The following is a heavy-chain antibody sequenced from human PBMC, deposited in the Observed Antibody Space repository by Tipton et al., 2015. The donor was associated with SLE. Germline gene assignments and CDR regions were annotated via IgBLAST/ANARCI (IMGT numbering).Heavy chain of an antibody. CDR1: GGSISSHY. D-gene: IGHD3-22*01. CDR3: ARSRWNYDSSRYYYYGMDV. CDR2: IYYSGST. V-gene: IGHV4-59*11. Sequence: TLSLTCTVSGGSISSHYWSWIRQPPGKGLEWIGYIYYSGSTNYNPSLKSRVTISVDTSKNQLSLKLSSVTAADTAVYYCARSRWNYDSSRYYYYGMDVWGQGTTVTVSS. J-gene: IGHJ6*02.